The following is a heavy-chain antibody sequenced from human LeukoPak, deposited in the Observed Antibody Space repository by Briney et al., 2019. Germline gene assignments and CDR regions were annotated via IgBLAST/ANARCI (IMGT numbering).Heavy chain of an antibody. J-gene: IGHJ4*02. D-gene: IGHD4-17*01. CDR3: ARKPASPTYGDWVGYYLDY. CDR2: ISAYNGNT. Sequence: ASVKVSCKASGYTFTSYGISWVRQAPGQGLEWMGWISAYNGNTNYAQKLQGRVTMTTDTSTSTAYMELRSLRSDDTAVYYCARKPASPTYGDWVGYYLDYWGQGTLVTVSS. V-gene: IGHV1-18*01. CDR1: GYTFTSYG.